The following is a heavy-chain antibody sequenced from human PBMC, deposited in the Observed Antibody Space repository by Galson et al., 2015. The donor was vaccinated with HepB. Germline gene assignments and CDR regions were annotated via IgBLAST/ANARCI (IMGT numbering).Heavy chain of an antibody. D-gene: IGHD1-26*01. CDR2: ISAYNGNT. CDR1: GYTFTSYG. Sequence: SCKASGYTFTSYGISWVRQAPGQGLEWMGWISAYNGNTNYAQKLQGRVTMTTDTSTNTAYMELRSLRSDDTAVYYCARGGGYSGSYLLIDYWGQGTLVTVSS. V-gene: IGHV1-18*01. CDR3: ARGGGYSGSYLLIDY. J-gene: IGHJ4*02.